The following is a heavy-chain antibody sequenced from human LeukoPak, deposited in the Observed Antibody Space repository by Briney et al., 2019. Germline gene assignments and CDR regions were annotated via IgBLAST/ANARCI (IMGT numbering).Heavy chain of an antibody. J-gene: IGHJ6*02. CDR2: ISYDGSNK. CDR1: GFTFSSYG. V-gene: IGHV3-30*18. CDR3: AKGGWGTAIGVSYYYYGMDV. Sequence: PGGSLRLSCAASGFTFSSYGMHWVRQAPGKGLEWVAVISYDGSNKYYADSVKGRFTISRDNSKNTLYLQMNSLRAEDTAVYYCAKGGWGTAIGVSYYYYGMDVWGQGTTVTVSS. D-gene: IGHD5-18*01.